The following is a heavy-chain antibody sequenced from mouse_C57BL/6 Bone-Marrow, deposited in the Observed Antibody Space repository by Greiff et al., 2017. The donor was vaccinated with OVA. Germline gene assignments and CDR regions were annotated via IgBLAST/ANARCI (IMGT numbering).Heavy chain of an antibody. V-gene: IGHV1-7*01. CDR3: ARDYDYDDYAMDY. J-gene: IGHJ4*01. CDR1: GYTFTSYW. Sequence: VKLMESGAELAKPGASVKLSCKASGYTFTSYWMHWVKQRPGQGLEWIGYINPSSGYTKYNQKFKDKATLTADKSSRTAYMPLSSLTYEDSAVYYCARDYDYDDYAMDYWGQGTSVTVSS. CDR2: INPSSGYT. D-gene: IGHD2-4*01.